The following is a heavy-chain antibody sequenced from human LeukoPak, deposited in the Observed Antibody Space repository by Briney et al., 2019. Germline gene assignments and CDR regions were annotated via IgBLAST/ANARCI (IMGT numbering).Heavy chain of an antibody. Sequence: GGSLRLSCAAPGFTFSSYDIHWVRQATGKGLEWVSGIGTAGEIYYPGPVKGRFTISRENAKNSLYLQMNSLRAGDTAVYYCARAAYSSTWYSRYFDLWGRGTLVTVSS. CDR3: ARAAYSSTWYSRYFDL. D-gene: IGHD6-13*01. J-gene: IGHJ2*01. V-gene: IGHV3-13*01. CDR2: IGTAGEI. CDR1: GFTFSSYD.